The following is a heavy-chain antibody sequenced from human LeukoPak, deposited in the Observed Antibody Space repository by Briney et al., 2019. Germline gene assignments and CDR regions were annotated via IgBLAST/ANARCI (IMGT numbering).Heavy chain of an antibody. D-gene: IGHD6-13*01. J-gene: IGHJ4*02. CDR1: GFTFSSYG. CDR2: ISYDGSNK. CDR3: AKDRGIAAAGTGFDY. Sequence: WGVLRLPCAASGFTFSSYGMHWVRQAPGKGLGWVAVISYDGSNKYYADSVKGRFTISRGNSKNTLYLQMNSLRAEDTAVYYCAKDRGIAAAGTGFDYWGQGTLVTVSS. V-gene: IGHV3-30*18.